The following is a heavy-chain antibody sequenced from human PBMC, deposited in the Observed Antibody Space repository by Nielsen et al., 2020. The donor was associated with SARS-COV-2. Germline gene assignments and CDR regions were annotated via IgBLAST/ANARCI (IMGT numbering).Heavy chain of an antibody. J-gene: IGHJ6*02. CDR2: IYFTGRT. D-gene: IGHD5-12*01. V-gene: IGHV4-31*03. CDR3: AREASGYDHYKYGMDV. Sequence: LRLSCTVSGASISSGGYFWSWIRQHPGKGLEWIGYIYFTGRTSYNPSLKSRVAMSVDTSKNQFPLDLKSVTAADTAVYYCAREASGYDHYKYGMDVWGLGATVTVSS. CDR1: GASISSGGYF.